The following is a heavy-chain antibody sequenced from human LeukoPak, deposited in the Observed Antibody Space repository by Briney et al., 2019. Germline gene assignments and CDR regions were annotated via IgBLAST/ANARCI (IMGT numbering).Heavy chain of an antibody. CDR2: IYTSGST. CDR3: ARESAARPGSAPHWFDP. D-gene: IGHD6-6*01. J-gene: IGHJ5*02. Sequence: SETLSFTCTVSGGSISSYYLSWIRQPAGKGLEWIGRIYTSGSTNYNPSLKSRVTMSVDTSKNQFSLKLSSVTAADTAVYYCARESAARPGSAPHWFDPWGQGTLVTVSS. CDR1: GGSISSYY. V-gene: IGHV4-4*07.